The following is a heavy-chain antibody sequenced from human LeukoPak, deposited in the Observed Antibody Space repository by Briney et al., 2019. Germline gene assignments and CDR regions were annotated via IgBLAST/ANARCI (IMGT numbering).Heavy chain of an antibody. V-gene: IGHV3-15*01. Sequence: GGSLRLSCAASGFTFSNAWMSWVRQAPGKGLEWVGRIKSKTDGGTTDYAAPVKGRFTISRDDSKNTLYLQMNSLKTEDTAVYYCTTRSYNHGTGVLDYWSQGTLVTVSS. J-gene: IGHJ4*02. CDR1: GFTFSNAW. CDR3: TTRSYNHGTGVLDY. CDR2: IKSKTDGGTT. D-gene: IGHD5-24*01.